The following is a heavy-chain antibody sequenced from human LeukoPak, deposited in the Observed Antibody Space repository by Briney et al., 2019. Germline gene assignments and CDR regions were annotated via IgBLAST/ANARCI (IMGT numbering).Heavy chain of an antibody. D-gene: IGHD6-19*01. V-gene: IGHV5-51*01. Sequence: GESLKISCKTSGYTFTSYWIGWVRQMPGKGLEWMGVVYPPDSDTRYNPSFQGQVTMSADKSINTAYLRWSSLQASDTAMYYCARPGASGFGWYYFDYWGQGTLVTVSS. CDR2: VYPPDSDT. J-gene: IGHJ4*02. CDR1: GYTFTSYW. CDR3: ARPGASGFGWYYFDY.